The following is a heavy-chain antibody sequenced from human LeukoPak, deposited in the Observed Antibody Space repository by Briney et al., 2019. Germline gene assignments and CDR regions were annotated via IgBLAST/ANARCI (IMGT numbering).Heavy chain of an antibody. J-gene: IGHJ5*02. CDR1: GYTFTSYG. D-gene: IGHD3-9*01. Sequence: ASVKVSCKASGYTFTSYGISWVRQAPGQGLEWMGWISAYNGNTNYAQKLQGRVTMTTDTSTSTAYMELRSLRSDDTAVYYCARALLWTILGKFDPWGQGTLVTVSS. CDR3: ARALLWTILGKFDP. V-gene: IGHV1-18*01. CDR2: ISAYNGNT.